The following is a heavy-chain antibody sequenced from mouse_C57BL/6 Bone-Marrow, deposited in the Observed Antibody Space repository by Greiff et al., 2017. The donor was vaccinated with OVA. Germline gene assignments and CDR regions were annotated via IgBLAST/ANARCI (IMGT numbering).Heavy chain of an antibody. CDR1: GFTFNDYE. CDR3: ARWRKGKVPSMDY. V-gene: IGHV1-15*01. D-gene: IGHD1-3*01. Sequence: QVQLQQSGAELVRPGASVTLSCKASGFTFNDYEMHWVKQTPVHGLEWIGAIDPETGGIAYYQKFKGKAILTADNSSSTAYMELRSLTSEDSAVYFCARWRKGKVPSMDYWGQGTSVTVSS. J-gene: IGHJ4*01. CDR2: IDPETGGI.